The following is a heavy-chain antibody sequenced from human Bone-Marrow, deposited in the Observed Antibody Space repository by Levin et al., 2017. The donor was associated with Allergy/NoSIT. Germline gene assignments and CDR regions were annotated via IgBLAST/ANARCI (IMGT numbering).Heavy chain of an antibody. CDR2: ISFDGKNR. J-gene: IGHJ3*02. CDR3: PRGNGFRDCGDDCFANGLDI. Sequence: GGSLRLSCAASGFRFSAHDLHWVRQTPGKGLEWVAVISFDGKNRYYAESVKGRFTISRDSSKKMLFLQMNSLKTEDTSNYFCPRGNGFRDCGDDCFANGLDIWGQGTVVAVSS. V-gene: IGHV3-30*04. CDR1: GFRFSAHD. D-gene: IGHD2-21*02.